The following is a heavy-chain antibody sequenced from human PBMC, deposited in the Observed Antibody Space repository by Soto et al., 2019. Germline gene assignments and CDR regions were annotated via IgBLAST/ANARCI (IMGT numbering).Heavy chain of an antibody. CDR3: ARGPKYNWMHYYYYYMDV. CDR1: GFTFSSYG. CDR2: IWYDGSNK. D-gene: IGHD1-20*01. V-gene: IGHV3-33*01. Sequence: QVQLVESGGGVVQPGRSLRLSCAASGFTFSSYGMHWVRQAPGNGLEWVAVIWYDGSNKYYADSVKGRFTISRDNSKNTLYLQMNSLRAEDTAVYYCARGPKYNWMHYYYYYMDVWGKGTTVTVSS. J-gene: IGHJ6*03.